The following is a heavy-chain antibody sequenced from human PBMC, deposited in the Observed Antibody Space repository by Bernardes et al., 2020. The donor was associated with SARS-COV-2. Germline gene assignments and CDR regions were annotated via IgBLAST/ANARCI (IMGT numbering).Heavy chain of an antibody. CDR1: GYSFTTYG. CDR2: ISGYNAKT. V-gene: IGHV1-18*01. D-gene: IGHD3-9*01. Sequence: ASVKVSCKASGYSFTTYGISWVRQAPGQGLEWMGWISGYNAKTNYAQKVQGRVTMTTDTATSIANLELRSLRSDDTAVYYCARDADYDLLTGHYVRVPNYHFFGMDVWGQGTTVSVSS. J-gene: IGHJ6*02. CDR3: ARDADYDLLTGHYVRVPNYHFFGMDV.